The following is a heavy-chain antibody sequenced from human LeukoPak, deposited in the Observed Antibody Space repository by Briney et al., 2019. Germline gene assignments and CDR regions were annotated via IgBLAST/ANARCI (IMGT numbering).Heavy chain of an antibody. CDR3: AKGSRGLYYYDSRVLYYFDY. CDR2: ISGNGGTT. V-gene: IGHV3-23*01. J-gene: IGHJ4*02. D-gene: IGHD3-22*01. CDR1: GFTFSSYA. Sequence: GGSLRLSCAASGFTFSSYAMTWVRQAPGKGLEWVSAISGNGGTTYYADSVKGRFTISRDNSKNTLYLQMNSLRAEDTAVYYCAKGSRGLYYYDSRVLYYFDYWGQGTLVTVSS.